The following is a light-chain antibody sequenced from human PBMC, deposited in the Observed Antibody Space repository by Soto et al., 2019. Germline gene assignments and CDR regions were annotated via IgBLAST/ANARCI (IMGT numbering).Light chain of an antibody. CDR3: QQYDKLPYT. CDR1: QDISNY. Sequence: DIQMTQSPSSLSASVGDRVTITCQASQDISNYLNWYQQKPGKAPKLLIYDASSLETGVPSRFSGSGSGTDFTFTISSLQPEDIATYYCQQYDKLPYTFGQGTKLEIK. CDR2: DAS. V-gene: IGKV1-33*01. J-gene: IGKJ2*01.